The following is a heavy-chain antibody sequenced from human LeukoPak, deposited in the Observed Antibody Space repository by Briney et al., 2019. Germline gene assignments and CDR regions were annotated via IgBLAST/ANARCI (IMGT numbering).Heavy chain of an antibody. CDR3: ARHGPRWLGRAYYFDY. D-gene: IGHD3-22*01. Sequence: SQTLSLTCTLAAGSISSYYWSSIRQPPGKGLEWNGYIYYIVTTNYNPSLKSRVTISVGTSKTQFSLKLSSVTAADTAVYYCARHGPRWLGRAYYFDYWGQGTLVTVSS. CDR1: AGSISSYY. CDR2: IYYIVTT. V-gene: IGHV4-59*08. J-gene: IGHJ4*02.